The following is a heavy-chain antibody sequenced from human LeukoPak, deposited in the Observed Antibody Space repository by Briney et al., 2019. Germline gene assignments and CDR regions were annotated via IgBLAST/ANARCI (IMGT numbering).Heavy chain of an antibody. D-gene: IGHD4-11*01. CDR2: MNEDGSEK. J-gene: IGHJ4*02. V-gene: IGHV3-7*01. CDR3: ARDNYRKFDY. Sequence: GGSLRLSCAGSGFTFRSYWMTWVRQAPGKGLEWVANMNEDGSEKYYVDSVTGRFTISRDNAKNSLYLQMNSLRAEDTAVYYCARDNYRKFDYWGQGTLVTVSS. CDR1: GFTFRSYW.